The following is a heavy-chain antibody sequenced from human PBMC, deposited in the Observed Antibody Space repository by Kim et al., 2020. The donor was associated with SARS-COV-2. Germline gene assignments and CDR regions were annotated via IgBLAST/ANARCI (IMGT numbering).Heavy chain of an antibody. V-gene: IGHV3-23*01. D-gene: IGHD1-26*01. J-gene: IGHJ5*01. Sequence: GGSLRLSCVASGSTFRTYDMTWVRQAPGKGLEWVSTINNRGESPAYADSVKGRFSISRDDSKNTLYLQMSRLRADDTALYFCAKGHGFSHSFGSWGRGTLVSVSS. CDR2: INNRGESP. CDR1: GSTFRTYD. CDR3: AKGHGFSHSFGS.